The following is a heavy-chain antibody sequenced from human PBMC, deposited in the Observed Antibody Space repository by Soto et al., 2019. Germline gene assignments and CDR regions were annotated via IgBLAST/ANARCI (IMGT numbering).Heavy chain of an antibody. J-gene: IGHJ4*02. D-gene: IGHD1-26*01. CDR2: INHSGSA. V-gene: IGHV4-34*01. CDR1: GGSFSDYI. CDR3: ARGLISGSHYSGGWYYFDS. Sequence: QVQLQQSGAGLLKPSETLSLTCDVYGGSFSDYIWTWIRQTPGKGLQWIGQINHSGSANSNPSLXSRVTISVHTSXRXFXXELSSVTAADTAVYYCARGLISGSHYSGGWYYFDSWGQGTQVTVSS.